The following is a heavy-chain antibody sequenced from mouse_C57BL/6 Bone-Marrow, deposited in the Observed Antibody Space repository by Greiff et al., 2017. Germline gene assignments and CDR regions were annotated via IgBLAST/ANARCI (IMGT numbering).Heavy chain of an antibody. CDR1: GFTFSSYA. J-gene: IGHJ3*01. CDR3: ARDLEEPRYGNFAWFAY. V-gene: IGHV5-4*01. CDR2: ISDGGSYT. D-gene: IGHD2-10*02. Sequence: EVQLVASGGGLVKPGGSLKLSCAASGFTFSSYAMSWVRQTPEKRLEWVATISDGGSYTYYPDNVKGRFTISRDNAKNNLYLQMSHLKSEDTAMYYCARDLEEPRYGNFAWFAYWGQGTLVTVSA.